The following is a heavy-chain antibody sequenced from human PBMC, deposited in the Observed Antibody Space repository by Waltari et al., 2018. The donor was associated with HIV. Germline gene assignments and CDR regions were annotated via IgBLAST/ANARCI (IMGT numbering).Heavy chain of an antibody. CDR1: NFSVSGKH. Sequence: AESGGRLIQPGGSLGLSCTASNFSVSGKHVTWIRQAPGGALEGVAGIYPDYTTHYADFVSGRFTISRAKSRTTVLLLMNGLFVDDTATYFCTTGVRYYGPWGQGTRVTVSS. D-gene: IGHD3-10*01. CDR3: TTGVRYYGP. V-gene: IGHV3-53*01. J-gene: IGHJ5*02. CDR2: IYPDYTT.